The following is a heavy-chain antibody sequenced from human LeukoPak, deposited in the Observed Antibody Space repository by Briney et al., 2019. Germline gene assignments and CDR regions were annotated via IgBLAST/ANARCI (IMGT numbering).Heavy chain of an antibody. CDR1: GFTFSTYS. CDR3: ARGSTYYDSSGQVPFDY. J-gene: IGHJ4*02. Sequence: GGSLRLSCAASGFTFSTYSMNWVRQAPGKGLEWVSYISSSSSTIYYADSVKGRFTISRDNAKNSLYLQMNSLRAEDTAVYYCARGSTYYDSSGQVPFDYWGQGTLVTASS. D-gene: IGHD3-22*01. CDR2: ISSSSSTI. V-gene: IGHV3-48*01.